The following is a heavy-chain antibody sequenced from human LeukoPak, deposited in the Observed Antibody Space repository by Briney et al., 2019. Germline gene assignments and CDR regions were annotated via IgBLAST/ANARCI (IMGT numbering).Heavy chain of an antibody. CDR3: ARHIDSSHYPFDY. Sequence: GGSLRLSCASSGFTFSSYVMSWVRQAPGKGLEWVSSISGRGGSTFYADPVKGRFTISRDISTNIVYLQMDSLRVDDTAVYYCARHIDSSHYPFDYWGQGTLVTVSS. V-gene: IGHV3-23*01. CDR1: GFTFSSYV. CDR2: ISGRGGST. J-gene: IGHJ4*02. D-gene: IGHD6-13*01.